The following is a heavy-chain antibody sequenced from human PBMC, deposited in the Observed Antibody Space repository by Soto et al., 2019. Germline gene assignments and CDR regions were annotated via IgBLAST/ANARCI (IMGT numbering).Heavy chain of an antibody. CDR3: ARAFMRIDY. CDR1: GFTFRGYS. J-gene: IGHJ4*02. D-gene: IGHD3-16*01. CDR2: ISSGGDTK. V-gene: IGHV3-48*01. Sequence: PGGSLRLSCAVSGFTFRGYSMHWVRQSPGKGLEWISYISSGGDTKYYADSVTGRFTISRDNAKNSLFLQMSSLRAEDTAVYYCARAFMRIDYWGQGTLVTVSS.